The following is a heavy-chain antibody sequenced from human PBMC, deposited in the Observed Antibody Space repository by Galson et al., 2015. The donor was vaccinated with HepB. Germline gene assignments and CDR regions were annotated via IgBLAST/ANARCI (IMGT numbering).Heavy chain of an antibody. V-gene: IGHV1-2*06. Sequence: CKASGYTFTGYYMHWVRQAPGQGLEWMGRINPNSGGTNYAQKFQGRVTMTRDTSISTAYMELSRLRSDDTAVYYCARDGLWDCSGGSCYGFDPWGQGTLVTVSS. CDR2: INPNSGGT. CDR1: GYTFTGYY. CDR3: ARDGLWDCSGGSCYGFDP. J-gene: IGHJ5*02. D-gene: IGHD2-15*01.